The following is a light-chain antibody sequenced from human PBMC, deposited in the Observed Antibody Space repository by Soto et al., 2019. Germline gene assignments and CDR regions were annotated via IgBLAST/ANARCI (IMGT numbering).Light chain of an antibody. CDR1: SSDVGGYNY. V-gene: IGLV2-14*01. J-gene: IGLJ2*01. CDR3: SSYTSSSTLLV. Sequence: QSVLTQPASVSGSPGQSITISCTGTSSDVGGYNYVSWYQQHPGKAPKLMIYDVSNRPSGVSNRFSGSKSGNTASLTISGLQAEDEADYSCSSYTSSSTLLVSGGGTKVTVL. CDR2: DVS.